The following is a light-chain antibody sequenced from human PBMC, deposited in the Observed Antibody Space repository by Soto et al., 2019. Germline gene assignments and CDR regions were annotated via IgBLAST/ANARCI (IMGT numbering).Light chain of an antibody. CDR3: SSYTGSSTLV. Sequence: QSVLTQPASVSGSPGQSITISCTGTSSDVGGYNYVSWYQQHPDKAPKLMIYDVSNRPSGVSNRFSGSKSGNTASLTISGLQAEDEADYYCSSYTGSSTLVFGGGTKVTVL. CDR2: DVS. CDR1: SSDVGGYNY. J-gene: IGLJ2*01. V-gene: IGLV2-14*01.